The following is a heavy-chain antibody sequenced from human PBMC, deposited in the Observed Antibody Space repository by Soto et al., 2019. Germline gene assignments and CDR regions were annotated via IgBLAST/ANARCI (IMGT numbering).Heavy chain of an antibody. V-gene: IGHV3-23*01. CDR2: ISGSGGST. J-gene: IGHJ4*02. CDR1: GFTFSSNA. CDR3: AKAHYDILTGPDY. Sequence: GESLKISCAASGFTFSSNAMSWVRQAPGKGLEWVSTISGSGGSTYYADSVKGRFTISRDNSKNTLYLQMNSLRAEDTAVYYCAKAHYDILTGPDYWGQGTLVTVSS. D-gene: IGHD3-9*01.